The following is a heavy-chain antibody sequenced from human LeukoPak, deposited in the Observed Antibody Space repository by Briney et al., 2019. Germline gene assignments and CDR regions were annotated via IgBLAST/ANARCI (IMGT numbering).Heavy chain of an antibody. CDR3: ANGWSPDY. V-gene: IGHV3-23*01. D-gene: IGHD2-15*01. CDR2: ISGSGGST. CDR1: GFTFSSYA. J-gene: IGHJ4*02. Sequence: GGSLRLSCAASGFTFSSYAMSWVRQAPGKGLEWVSGISGSGGSTYYADSVKGRFTIFRDNSKNTLYLQMNSLRAEDTAVYHCANGWSPDYWGRGTLVTVSS.